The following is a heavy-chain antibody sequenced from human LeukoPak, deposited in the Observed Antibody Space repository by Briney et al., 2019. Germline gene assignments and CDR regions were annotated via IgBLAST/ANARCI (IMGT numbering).Heavy chain of an antibody. CDR2: ISNNGGYT. J-gene: IGHJ4*02. CDR3: AKPHYSGSGSHSREDY. Sequence: PGGSLRLSCAASGFTFSSSAMSWVRQAPGKGLEWVSAISNNGGYTYYADSVQGRFTISRDNSKITVYLQMSSLRAEDTAVYYCAKPHYSGSGSHSREDYWGQGTLVTVSS. V-gene: IGHV3-23*01. D-gene: IGHD3-10*01. CDR1: GFTFSSSA.